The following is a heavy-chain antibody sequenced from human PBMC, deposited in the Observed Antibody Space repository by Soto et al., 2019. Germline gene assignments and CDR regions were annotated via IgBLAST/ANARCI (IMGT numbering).Heavy chain of an antibody. D-gene: IGHD3-22*01. J-gene: IGHJ5*02. V-gene: IGHV1-58*02. Sequence: QMQLVQSGPEVKKPGTSVKVSCKASGFTFTSSAMQSVRQARGQRLEWIGWIVVGSGNTNYAQKFQERVTITRDMSTSTAYMELSSLRSEDTAVYYCAADGYYDSSGYYHWFDPWGQGTLVTVSS. CDR2: IVVGSGNT. CDR3: AADGYYDSSGYYHWFDP. CDR1: GFTFTSSA.